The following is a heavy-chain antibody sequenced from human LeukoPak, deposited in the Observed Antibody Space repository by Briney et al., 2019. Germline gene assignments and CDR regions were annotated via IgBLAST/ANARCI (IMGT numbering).Heavy chain of an antibody. Sequence: PGGSLRLSCAASGFTFSSYAMSWVRQAPGKGLEWVSAISGSGGSTYYADSVKGRFTISRDNSKNTLYLQMNSLRAEDTAVYYCAKDGRAMVRGVKGDWFDPWGQGTLVTVSS. V-gene: IGHV3-23*01. D-gene: IGHD3-10*01. CDR1: GFTFSSYA. CDR3: AKDGRAMVRGVKGDWFDP. J-gene: IGHJ5*02. CDR2: ISGSGGST.